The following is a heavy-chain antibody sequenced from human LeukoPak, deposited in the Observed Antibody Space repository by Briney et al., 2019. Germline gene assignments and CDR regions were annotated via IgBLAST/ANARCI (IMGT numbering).Heavy chain of an antibody. Sequence: GESLKISCKGSGYSFTTYWIGWVRQMPGKGLEWMGVIYPGDSDTRYSPSFQGQVTISADKSISTAYLQWSSLRASDAAMYYCARTRAAPGTNNWFDPWGQGTLVTVSS. J-gene: IGHJ5*02. D-gene: IGHD6-13*01. CDR1: GYSFTTYW. V-gene: IGHV5-51*01. CDR2: IYPGDSDT. CDR3: ARTRAAPGTNNWFDP.